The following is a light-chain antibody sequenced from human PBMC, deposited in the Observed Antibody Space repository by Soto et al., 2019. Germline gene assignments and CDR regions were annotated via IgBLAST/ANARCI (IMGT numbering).Light chain of an antibody. Sequence: QSVLTQPASVSGSPGQSITISCTGTSSDVGSYNLVSWYQQHPGKAPKLMIYEGSKRPSGVSNRFSGSKSGNTASLTISGLQAEDEADYYCCSYAGSSTYVFGTGIKLTVL. V-gene: IGLV2-23*01. CDR1: SSDVGSYNL. CDR3: CSYAGSSTYV. CDR2: EGS. J-gene: IGLJ1*01.